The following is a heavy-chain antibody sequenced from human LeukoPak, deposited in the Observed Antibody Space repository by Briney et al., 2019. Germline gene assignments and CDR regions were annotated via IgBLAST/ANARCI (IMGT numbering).Heavy chain of an antibody. Sequence: SETLSLTCTVSAGSISSGGYYWSWIRQHPGKGLEWIGYIYYSGSTYYNPSLKSRVTISVDTSKNQFSLKLSSVTAADTAVYYCARARVWGSSRSYYFDYWGQGTLVTVSS. CDR1: AGSISSGGYY. J-gene: IGHJ4*02. D-gene: IGHD3-16*01. CDR3: ARARVWGSSRSYYFDY. CDR2: IYYSGST. V-gene: IGHV4-31*03.